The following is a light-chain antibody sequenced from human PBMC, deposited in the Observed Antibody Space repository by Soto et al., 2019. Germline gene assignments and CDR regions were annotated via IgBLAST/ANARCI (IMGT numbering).Light chain of an antibody. CDR3: QQTYSTPQT. V-gene: IGKV1-39*01. J-gene: IGKJ1*01. CDR2: AAS. Sequence: DIQMTQSPSSLSASVGDRVTITCRASQSITSYLNWYQQKPGKAPKLLIDAASSLQSGVSSRFSGSASGTDFTLTISSLQPEDFATYYCQQTYSTPQTFGQGTRWIS. CDR1: QSITSY.